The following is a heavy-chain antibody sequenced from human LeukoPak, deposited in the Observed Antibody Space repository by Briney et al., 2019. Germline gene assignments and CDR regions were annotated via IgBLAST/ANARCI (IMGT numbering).Heavy chain of an antibody. D-gene: IGHD3-10*01. J-gene: IGHJ5*02. CDR3: AKDRSSVDYYGSGFDP. V-gene: IGHV3-23*01. CDR2: ISGSGGST. CDR1: GFTFSSYG. Sequence: GGSLRLSCAASGFTFSSYGMSWVRQAPGKGLEWVSAISGSGGSTYYADSVKGRFTISRDNSKNTLYLQMNSLRAEDTAVYYCAKDRSSVDYYGSGFDPWGQGTLVTVSS.